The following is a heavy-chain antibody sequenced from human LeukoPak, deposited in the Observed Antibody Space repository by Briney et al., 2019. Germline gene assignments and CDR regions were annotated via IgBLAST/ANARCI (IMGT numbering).Heavy chain of an antibody. J-gene: IGHJ4*02. CDR3: ARDGRDGYNLVHY. CDR1: GYTFTSYY. Sequence: SVTVSCKASGYTFTSYYIHWVRQAPAQGLEWMGWINPNSGGTNYAHKFHGRVTITRDTSISAVYMELNRLRSDDTAVYYCARDGRDGYNLVHYWGQGTLVTVS. CDR2: INPNSGGT. D-gene: IGHD5-24*01. V-gene: IGHV1-2*07.